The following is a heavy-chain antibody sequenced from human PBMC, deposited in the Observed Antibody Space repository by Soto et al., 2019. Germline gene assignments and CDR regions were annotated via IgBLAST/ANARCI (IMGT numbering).Heavy chain of an antibody. J-gene: IGHJ4*02. CDR3: ASGIVGPYYFDY. CDR1: GFTVSSNY. CDR2: IYSGGST. V-gene: IGHV3-53*01. Sequence: GGSLRLSCAASGFTVSSNYTSWVRQAPGKGLEWVSVIYSGGSTYYADSVKGRFTISRDNSKNTLYLQMNSLRAEDTAVYYCASGIVGPYYFDYWGQGTLVTVSS. D-gene: IGHD2-2*01.